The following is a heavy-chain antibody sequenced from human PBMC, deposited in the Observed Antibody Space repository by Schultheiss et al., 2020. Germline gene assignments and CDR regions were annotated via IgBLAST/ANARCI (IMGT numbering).Heavy chain of an antibody. CDR2: ISSSSSTI. D-gene: IGHD3-16*02. J-gene: IGHJ3*02. CDR1: GFTFSSYS. V-gene: IGHV3-48*01. Sequence: GGSLRLSCAASGFTFSSYSMNWVRQAPGKGLEWVSYISSSSSTIYYADSVKGRFTISRDNSKNTLYLQMNSLRAEDTAVYYCARAEDYDYIWGSYRYGYAFDIWGQGTMVTVSS. CDR3: ARAEDYDYIWGSYRYGYAFDI.